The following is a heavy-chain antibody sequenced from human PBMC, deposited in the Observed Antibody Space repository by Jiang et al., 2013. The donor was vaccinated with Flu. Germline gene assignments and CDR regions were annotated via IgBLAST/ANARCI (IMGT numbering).Heavy chain of an antibody. J-gene: IGHJ4*02. D-gene: IGHD3-3*01. V-gene: IGHV3-23*01. CDR1: GFTFNNYA. Sequence: EVQLLESGGGLVQSGGSLRLSCAASGFTFNNYAMSWVRQAPGKGLEWVSAISASGGSTFYADSVRGRFTISRDNSKNTLYLQMNSLRAEDTAVYYCAKDIRSLEWGAFDYWGQGTLVHRLL. CDR2: ISASGGST. CDR3: AKDIRSLEWGAFDY.